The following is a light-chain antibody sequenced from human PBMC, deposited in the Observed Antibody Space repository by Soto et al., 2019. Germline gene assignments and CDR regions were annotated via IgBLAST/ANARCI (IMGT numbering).Light chain of an antibody. Sequence: QSALTQPASVSGSPGQSITISCTGTSSDVGGYNYVTWYQQHPGKAPKLIIYDVTSRPSGVSNRFSGSKSGNTASLTISGLRAEDEADYYCSSYTSGDGRVFGGGTKVTVL. CDR1: SSDVGGYNY. J-gene: IGLJ2*01. V-gene: IGLV2-14*03. CDR3: SSYTSGDGRV. CDR2: DVT.